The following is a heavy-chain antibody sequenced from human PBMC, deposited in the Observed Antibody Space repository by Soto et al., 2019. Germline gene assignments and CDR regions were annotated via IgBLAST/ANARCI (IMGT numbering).Heavy chain of an antibody. V-gene: IGHV3-7*01. CDR2: IKQGGIEK. CDR3: LVTTSAFDI. D-gene: IGHD4-17*01. Sequence: EVQLVESGGDLAQPGGSLRLSCAASGFTLSNFWVNWVRQAPGKGLEWLANIKQGGIEKNYVDSVKGRFTISRDDTKNSLFLQMNNLRAEDTAIYYCLVTTSAFDIWGRGTTVTVSS. J-gene: IGHJ3*02. CDR1: GFTLSNFW.